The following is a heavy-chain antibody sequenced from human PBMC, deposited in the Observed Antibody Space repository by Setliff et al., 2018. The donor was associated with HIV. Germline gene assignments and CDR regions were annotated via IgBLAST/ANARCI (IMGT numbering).Heavy chain of an antibody. J-gene: IGHJ3*02. V-gene: IGHV4-59*01. CDR2: IHTSGTT. D-gene: IGHD3-22*01. CDR3: AREGYYDRADAFDI. CDR1: GDSSSNDY. Sequence: SETLSLTCTVSGDSSSNDYWTWVRQPPGKGLEWIGNIHTSGTTKYNPSLNSRVTISVDMSKNQFSLKLSSVTAADTAVYYCAREGYYDRADAFDIWGQGTMVTVS.